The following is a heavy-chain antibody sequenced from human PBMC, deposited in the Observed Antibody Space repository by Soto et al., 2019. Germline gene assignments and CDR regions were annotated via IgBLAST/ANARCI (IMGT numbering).Heavy chain of an antibody. D-gene: IGHD2-15*01. Sequence: EVQLVESGGGLVKPGGSLRLSCVASGFPFSKAWMSWVRQVPGKGLEWVGRIKSKADGGTTDYAAPVKGRFTISSDDSSNTLYLQMNSLKTEDTAVYYCTKVLGYCSGGNCFTFDYWGQGAVVTVSS. J-gene: IGHJ4*02. CDR1: GFPFSKAW. CDR3: TKVLGYCSGGNCFTFDY. CDR2: IKSKADGGTT. V-gene: IGHV3-15*01.